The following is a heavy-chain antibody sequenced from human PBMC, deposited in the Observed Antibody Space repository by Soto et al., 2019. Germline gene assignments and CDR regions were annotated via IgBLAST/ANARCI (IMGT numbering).Heavy chain of an antibody. J-gene: IGHJ6*02. Sequence: PSETLSLTCTVSGGSISGYYWSWIRQPPGKGLEWIGYMYSGGNSNYNPSLKSRVTLSVDTSKNQFSLKLSSVTAADTAVYYCARQRPTDGRWEFANYYGMDVWGQGTPVTVSS. CDR2: MYSGGNS. D-gene: IGHD1-26*01. V-gene: IGHV4-59*08. CDR3: ARQRPTDGRWEFANYYGMDV. CDR1: GGSISGYY.